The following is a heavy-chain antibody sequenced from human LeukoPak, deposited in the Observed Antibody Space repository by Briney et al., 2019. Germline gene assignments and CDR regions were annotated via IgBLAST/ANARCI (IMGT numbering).Heavy chain of an antibody. CDR1: GFTFSTYG. CDR3: ARSLFTEEIDAFDI. J-gene: IGHJ3*02. Sequence: PGGSLRLSCAASGFTFSTYGMHWVRQAPGKGLEWVAVIWYDGSNKYYADSVKGRFTISRDNSKNTLYLQMNSLRAEDTAVYYCARSLFTEEIDAFDIWGQGTMVTVSS. V-gene: IGHV3-33*08. CDR2: IWYDGSNK. D-gene: IGHD3-16*01.